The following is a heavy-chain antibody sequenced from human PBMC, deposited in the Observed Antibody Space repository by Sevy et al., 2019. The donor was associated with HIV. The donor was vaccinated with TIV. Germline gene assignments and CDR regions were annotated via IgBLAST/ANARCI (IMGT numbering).Heavy chain of an antibody. J-gene: IGHJ6*02. Sequence: ASVKVSCKASGGTFSSYAISWVRQAPGQGLEWMGGIIPIFGTPKYAQKFQGRVTITADESTTTAYMELSGLRSEDTAVYYCARNGEQLVLDYYSMDVWGQGTTVTVSS. CDR2: IIPIFGTP. CDR3: ARNGEQLVLDYYSMDV. CDR1: GGTFSSYA. V-gene: IGHV1-69*13. D-gene: IGHD6-6*01.